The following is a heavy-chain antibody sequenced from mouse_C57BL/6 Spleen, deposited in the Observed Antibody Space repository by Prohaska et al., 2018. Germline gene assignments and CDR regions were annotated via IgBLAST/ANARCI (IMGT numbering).Heavy chain of an antibody. CDR2: INSDGSAI. J-gene: IGHJ1*03. V-gene: IGHV11-2*01. D-gene: IGHD2-1*01. CDR3: MRYGNYWYFDV. Sequence: EVQLLETVGGLLQPGGSLGLSCEGSGFTFSGFWMSWVRQTPGKTLAWIGDINSDGSAINYAPSIKDRFTIIRDNDKSTLDRQMSNVRSEDTATYFCMRYGNYWYFDVWGTGTTVTVSS. CDR1: GFTFSGFW.